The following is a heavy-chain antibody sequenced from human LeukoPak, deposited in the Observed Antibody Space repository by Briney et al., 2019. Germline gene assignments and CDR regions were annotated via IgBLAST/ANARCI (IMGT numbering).Heavy chain of an antibody. Sequence: SETLSLTCTVSGGSISSYYWSWIRQPPGKGLEWIGSIHYSGSTTYNPSLKSRVTISVDTSKNQFSLKLSSVTAADTAVYYCARRLGGTSTGFDYWGQGTLVAVSS. CDR3: ARRLGGTSTGFDY. CDR1: GGSISSYY. CDR2: IHYSGST. D-gene: IGHD2-2*01. J-gene: IGHJ4*02. V-gene: IGHV4-59*08.